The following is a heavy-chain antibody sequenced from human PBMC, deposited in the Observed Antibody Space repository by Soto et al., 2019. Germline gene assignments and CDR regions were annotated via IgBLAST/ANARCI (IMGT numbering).Heavy chain of an antibody. Sequence: QVQLQESGPGLVKPSQTLSLTCTVSGGSISSGGYYWSWIRQHPGKGLEWIGYIYYSGSTYYNPSHKSRVTISVDTSKNQFSLKLSSVTAADTAVYYCAATVTPAGYYYYYMDVWGKGTTVTVSS. CDR2: IYYSGST. V-gene: IGHV4-31*03. CDR3: AATVTPAGYYYYYMDV. CDR1: GGSISSGGYY. D-gene: IGHD4-4*01. J-gene: IGHJ6*03.